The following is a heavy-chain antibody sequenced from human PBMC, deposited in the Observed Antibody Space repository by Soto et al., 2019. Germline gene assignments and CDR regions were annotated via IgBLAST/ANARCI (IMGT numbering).Heavy chain of an antibody. CDR1: GFTLSNYP. CDR2: ISATSSTT. Sequence: GGSLRLSCAASGFTLSNYPLNWVRQAPGKGLEWVSYISATSSTTHYADSVRGRFTISRDNSKNTLYLQMNSLRAEDTAVYYCARVRITMVRGVITAAAFDIWGQGTMVTVSS. V-gene: IGHV3-48*01. D-gene: IGHD3-10*01. CDR3: ARVRITMVRGVITAAAFDI. J-gene: IGHJ3*02.